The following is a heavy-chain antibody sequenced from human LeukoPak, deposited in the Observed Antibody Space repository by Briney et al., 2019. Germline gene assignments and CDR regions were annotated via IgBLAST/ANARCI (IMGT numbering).Heavy chain of an antibody. V-gene: IGHV4-39*07. D-gene: IGHD1-26*01. J-gene: IGHJ3*02. CDR3: ARGRGSYKFTDAFDI. CDR1: GGSISSSSYY. Sequence: SETLSLTCTVSGGSISSSSYYWGWIRQPPGKGLEWIGSIYYSGSTYYNPSLKSRVAISVDTSKNQFSLKLSSVTAADTAVYYCARGRGSYKFTDAFDIWGQGTMVTVSS. CDR2: IYYSGST.